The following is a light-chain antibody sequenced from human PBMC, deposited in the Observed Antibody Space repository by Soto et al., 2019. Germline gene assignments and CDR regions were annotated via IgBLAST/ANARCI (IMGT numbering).Light chain of an antibody. CDR2: SNN. J-gene: IGLJ2*01. CDR1: SSNIGSNA. CDR3: AAWDGALSSVL. V-gene: IGLV1-44*01. Sequence: QSVLTQPPSASGTPGQRVTISCSGSSSNIGSNAVNWYQQLPGTAPKLLIYSNNQRPSGVPDRFSGSKSGTSASLAISGLQSEDEADYYCAAWDGALSSVLFGGGTKVAVL.